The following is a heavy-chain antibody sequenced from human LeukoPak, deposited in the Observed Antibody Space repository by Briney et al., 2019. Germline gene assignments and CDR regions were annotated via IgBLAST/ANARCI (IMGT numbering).Heavy chain of an antibody. CDR1: GFTFSSYE. D-gene: IGHD1-26*01. CDR3: ARKTVEAKNWFDP. J-gene: IGHJ5*02. Sequence: PGGSLRLSCAASGFTFSSYEMHWFRQAPGKGLEWVSYINPSAGTIYYADSVKGRFTISRDNAKNPLSLQMKSLRAEDSVVFSCARKTVEAKNWFDPWGQGALVTASP. CDR2: INPSAGTI. V-gene: IGHV3-48*03.